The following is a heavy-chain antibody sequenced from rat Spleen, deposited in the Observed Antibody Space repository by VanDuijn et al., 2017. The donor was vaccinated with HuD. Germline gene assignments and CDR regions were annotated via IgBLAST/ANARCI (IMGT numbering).Heavy chain of an antibody. CDR3: TTGYYDGYYLVFDY. J-gene: IGHJ2*01. Sequence: EVQLVESGGGLVQPGRSLKLSCAASGFTFNDYYMAWVRQAPTKGLEWVASINYDGGSTYYRDSVKGRFTISRDNAKSSLYLQMDSLRSEDTATYYCTTGYYDGYYLVFDYWGQGVMVTVSS. V-gene: IGHV5-20*01. CDR2: INYDGGST. D-gene: IGHD1-12*03. CDR1: GFTFNDYY.